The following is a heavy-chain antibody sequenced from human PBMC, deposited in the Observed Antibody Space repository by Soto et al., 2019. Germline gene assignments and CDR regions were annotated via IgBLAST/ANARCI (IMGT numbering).Heavy chain of an antibody. CDR2: ISGSGGST. CDR1: GFTFSSYA. D-gene: IGHD2-2*01. CDR3: AKRSLYCSSTSCYFDY. Sequence: EVQLLESGGGLVQPGGSLRLSCAASGFTFSSYAMNWVRQAPGKGLEWVSAISGSGGSTYYADSVKGRFTISRDNSKNTLYLQMNSLRAEDTAVYYCAKRSLYCSSTSCYFDYWGQGTLVTVSS. J-gene: IGHJ4*02. V-gene: IGHV3-23*01.